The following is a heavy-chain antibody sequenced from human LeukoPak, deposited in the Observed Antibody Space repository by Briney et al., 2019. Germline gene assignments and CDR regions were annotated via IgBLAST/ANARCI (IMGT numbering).Heavy chain of an antibody. V-gene: IGHV1-18*01. CDR3: ARHTLYGSGSYYVYYFDY. Sequence: ASVKVSCKASGYTFTSYGISWVRQAPGQGLEWMGWISAYNGNTNYAQKLQGRVTMTTDTSTSTAYMELRSLRSDDTAVYYCARHTLYGSGSYYVYYFDYWGQGTLVTVSS. D-gene: IGHD3-10*01. J-gene: IGHJ4*02. CDR1: GYTFTSYG. CDR2: ISAYNGNT.